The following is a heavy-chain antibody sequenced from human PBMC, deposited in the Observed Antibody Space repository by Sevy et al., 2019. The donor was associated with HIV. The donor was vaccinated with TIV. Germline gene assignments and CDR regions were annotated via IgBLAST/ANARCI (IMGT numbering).Heavy chain of an antibody. V-gene: IGHV3-7*03. CDR2: INQDGSQK. J-gene: IGHJ4*02. CDR1: EFTFSRYW. Sequence: GGSLRLSCATSEFTFSRYWMTWVRQAPGKGLEWVVYINQDGSQKSYVDSVKGRFTISRDNSKNSLFLQMNSLRAEDTAVYYCARDLPPSATTVAHFDYWGQGTLVTVSS. D-gene: IGHD4-17*01. CDR3: ARDLPPSATTVAHFDY.